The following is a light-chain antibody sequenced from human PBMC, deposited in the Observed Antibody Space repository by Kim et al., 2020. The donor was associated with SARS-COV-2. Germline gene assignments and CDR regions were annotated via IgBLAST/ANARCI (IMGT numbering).Light chain of an antibody. CDR1: SSNLEINA. V-gene: IGLV1-44*01. CDR2: DND. J-gene: IGLJ3*02. CDR3: GTWDDRLDAYV. Sequence: GQGVELSCSGSSSNLEINAGNWFRSFPGTAPKLLIYDNDRRPSGVPDRISGSKSGTSASLALSGLLSEDEADYYCGTWDDRLDAYVFGGGTQLTVL.